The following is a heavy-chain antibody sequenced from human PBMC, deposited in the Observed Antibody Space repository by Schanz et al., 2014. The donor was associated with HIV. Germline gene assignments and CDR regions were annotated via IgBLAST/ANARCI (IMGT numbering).Heavy chain of an antibody. Sequence: EVQLVESGGGLVKPGGSLRLSCAASGFTFSSYGMHWVRQVPGKGLEWVSGINSNSGGIAYADSVKGRFIISRDNAKNSLFLQMNSLRLEATAFDYCAKGRGGAVDTGTLWSWGQGTLVTVSS. CDR1: GFTFSSYG. J-gene: IGHJ5*02. V-gene: IGHV3-9*01. CDR2: INSNSGGI. CDR3: AKGRGGAVDTGTLWS. D-gene: IGHD5-18*01.